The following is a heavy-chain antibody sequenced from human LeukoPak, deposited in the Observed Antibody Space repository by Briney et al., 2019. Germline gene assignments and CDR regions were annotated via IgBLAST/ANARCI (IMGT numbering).Heavy chain of an antibody. J-gene: IGHJ4*02. D-gene: IGHD3-3*01. CDR2: IYPGDSDT. V-gene: IGHV5-51*01. CDR1: GYSFTSYW. Sequence: GESVKISCKGSGYSFTSYWIGWVRQTPGKGLEWMGIIYPGDSDTRYSPSFQGQVTISADKSISTAYLQWSSLKASDTAMYYCARGVNYDFWSGYFDYWGQGTLVTVSS. CDR3: ARGVNYDFWSGYFDY.